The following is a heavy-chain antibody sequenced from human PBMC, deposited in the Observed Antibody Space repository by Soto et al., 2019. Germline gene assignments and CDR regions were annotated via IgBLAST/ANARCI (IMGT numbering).Heavy chain of an antibody. CDR1: GYTFTSYA. D-gene: IGHD3-22*01. V-gene: IGHV1-3*01. Sequence: QVQLVQSGAEVKKPGASVKVSCKASGYTFTSYAMHWVRQAPGQRLEWMGWINAGNGNTKYSQKFQGRVTITRDTSASTAYMELSSLRSEDTAVYYCARYYYDSSGYYESDYWGQGTLVTVSS. CDR2: INAGNGNT. J-gene: IGHJ4*02. CDR3: ARYYYDSSGYYESDY.